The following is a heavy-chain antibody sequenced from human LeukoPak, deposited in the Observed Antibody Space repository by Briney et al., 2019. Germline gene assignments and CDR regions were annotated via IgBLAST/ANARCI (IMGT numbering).Heavy chain of an antibody. CDR2: TYYSGST. Sequence: SQTLSLTCTVSGGSISSGGYYWSWIRQHPGKGLEWIGYTYYSGSTYYNPSLKSRVTISVDTSKNQFSLKLSSVTAADTAVYYCARDRSDSSGYYTDYWGQGTLVTVSS. CDR1: GGSISSGGYY. D-gene: IGHD3-22*01. V-gene: IGHV4-31*03. J-gene: IGHJ4*02. CDR3: ARDRSDSSGYYTDY.